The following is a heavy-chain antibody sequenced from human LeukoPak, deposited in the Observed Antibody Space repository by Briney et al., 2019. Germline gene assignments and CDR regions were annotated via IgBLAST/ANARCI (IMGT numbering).Heavy chain of an antibody. CDR1: GFSVSNNY. Sequence: GGSLRLSCAGSGFSVSNNYMSWVRQVPGKGLEWVSVIFGGGDTYYSDSVKGRFTISRDNSKNTLYLQMNSLRGEDTAVYHCARDWNGDYCFEEWGQGTLVTVSS. J-gene: IGHJ4*02. CDR3: ARDWNGDYCFEE. CDR2: IFGGGDT. D-gene: IGHD4-17*01. V-gene: IGHV3-66*02.